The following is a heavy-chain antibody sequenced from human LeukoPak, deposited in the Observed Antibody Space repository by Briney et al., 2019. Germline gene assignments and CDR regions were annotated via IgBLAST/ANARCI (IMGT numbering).Heavy chain of an antibody. V-gene: IGHV1-18*01. Sequence: AASVKVSCKASGYTFTSYGISWVRQAPGQGLEWMGWISAYNGNTNYAQKLQGRVTMTTDTSTSTAYMELRSLRSDDTAVYYCARDFHRRPIAVVPAAILWFYPWGQGTLVTVSS. D-gene: IGHD2-2*01. CDR2: ISAYNGNT. J-gene: IGHJ5*02. CDR3: ARDFHRRPIAVVPAAILWFYP. CDR1: GYTFTSYG.